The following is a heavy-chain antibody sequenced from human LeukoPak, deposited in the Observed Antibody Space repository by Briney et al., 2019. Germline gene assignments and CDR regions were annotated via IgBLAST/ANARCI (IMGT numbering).Heavy chain of an antibody. D-gene: IGHD5-18*01. J-gene: IGHJ4*02. CDR3: ARVARYGPPY. Sequence: GASVKVSCKPSVYTFTSYYMHWVRQAPGQGLEWMGIINPTGHSTSYPQTFQSRVTLPGDTSTNTVYMELSSLRAEDTAVYYCARVARYGPPYWGQGTMVTVSS. CDR2: INPTGHST. V-gene: IGHV1-46*01. CDR1: VYTFTSYY.